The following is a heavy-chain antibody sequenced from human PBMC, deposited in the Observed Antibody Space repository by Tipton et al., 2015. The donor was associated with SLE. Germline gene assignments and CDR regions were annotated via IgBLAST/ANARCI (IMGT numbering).Heavy chain of an antibody. CDR3: ARDRVSYDFWSGSDY. Sequence: SGFTFSSYGMHWVRQAPGKGLEWVAVIWYDGSNKYYADSVKGRFTISRDNSKNTLYLQMNSLRTEDTAVYYCARDRVSYDFWSGSDYWGQGTLVTVSS. V-gene: IGHV3-33*01. J-gene: IGHJ4*02. CDR1: GFTFSSYG. CDR2: IWYDGSNK. D-gene: IGHD3-3*01.